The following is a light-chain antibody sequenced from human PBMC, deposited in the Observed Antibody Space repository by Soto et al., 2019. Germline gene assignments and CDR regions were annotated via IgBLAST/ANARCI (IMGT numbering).Light chain of an antibody. CDR3: ASWDDGLDVVV. CDR1: TSNIGSDT. CDR2: RNT. J-gene: IGLJ2*01. V-gene: IGLV1-44*01. Sequence: QPVLTQPPSASGTPGQRVTISCSGSTSNIGSDTVNWYQQLPGTAPKLLIYRNTQRPSGVPDRFSGSKSGASASLAISGLQSEDEADYYCASWDDGLDVVVFGGGTKLTVL.